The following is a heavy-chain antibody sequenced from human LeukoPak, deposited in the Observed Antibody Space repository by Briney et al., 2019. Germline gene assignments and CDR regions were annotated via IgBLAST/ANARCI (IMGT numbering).Heavy chain of an antibody. CDR2: ISYDGINE. CDR3: ARRIGYSYENFDY. Sequence: GGSLRLSCAASGFTFSTYAMHWVRQAPGKGLEWVAVISYDGINEYYADSVKGRFTISRDNSKNTLYLQMNSLRAEDAAVYYCARRIGYSYENFDYWGQGTLVTVSS. CDR1: GFTFSTYA. J-gene: IGHJ4*02. D-gene: IGHD5-18*01. V-gene: IGHV3-30*04.